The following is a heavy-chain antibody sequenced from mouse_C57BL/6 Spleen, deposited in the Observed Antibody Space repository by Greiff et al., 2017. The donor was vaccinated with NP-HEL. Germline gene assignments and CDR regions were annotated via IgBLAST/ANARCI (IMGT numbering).Heavy chain of an antibody. D-gene: IGHD1-1*01. J-gene: IGHJ4*01. CDR2: INPNNGGT. CDR1: GYTFTDYN. V-gene: IGHV1-22*01. CDR3: ARSGDYGDYYAMDY. Sequence: VQLQQSVPELVKPGASVKMSCKASGYTFTDYNMHWVKQSHGKSLEWIGYINPNNGGTSYNQKFKGKATLTVNKSSSTAYMELRSLTSEDSAVYYCARSGDYGDYYAMDYWGQGTSVTVSS.